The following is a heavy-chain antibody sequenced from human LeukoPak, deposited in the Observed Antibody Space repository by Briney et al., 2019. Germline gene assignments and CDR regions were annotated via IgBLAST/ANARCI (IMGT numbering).Heavy chain of an antibody. CDR1: GGSFSGYY. CDR3: ARKEGGQLVNTRRWFDP. Sequence: PSETLSLTCAVYGGSFSGYYWSWIRQPPGEGLERIGEINHSGSTNYNPSLKSRATISVDTSKNQFSLKLRSVTAADTAVYYCARKEGGQLVNTRRWFDPWGQGTLVTVSS. V-gene: IGHV4-34*01. D-gene: IGHD6-13*01. J-gene: IGHJ5*02. CDR2: INHSGST.